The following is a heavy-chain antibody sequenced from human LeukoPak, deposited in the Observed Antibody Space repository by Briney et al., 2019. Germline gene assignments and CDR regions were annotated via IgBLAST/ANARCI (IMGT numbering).Heavy chain of an antibody. J-gene: IGHJ4*02. V-gene: IGHV4-34*01. Sequence: KSSETLSLTCAVYGGSFSGYYWSWIRQPPGKGLEWIGEINHSGSTNYNPSLKSRVTISVDKSKNQFSLKLSSVTAADTAVYYCARDVSYYYGSGSSKFHFDYWGQGTLVTVSS. CDR2: INHSGST. CDR3: ARDVSYYYGSGSSKFHFDY. CDR1: GGSFSGYY. D-gene: IGHD3-10*01.